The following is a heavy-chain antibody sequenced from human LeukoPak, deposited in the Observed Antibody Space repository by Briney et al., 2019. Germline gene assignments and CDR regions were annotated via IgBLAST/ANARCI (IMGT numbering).Heavy chain of an antibody. Sequence: GGSLRLSCAASGFTFSSYSMNWVRQAPGKGLEWVSYISSSSSTIYYADSVKGRFTISRDNAKNSLYLQMNSLRAEDTAVYYCARDCWDYGSGSYCGIDYWGQGTLVTVSS. D-gene: IGHD3-10*01. CDR3: ARDCWDYGSGSYCGIDY. V-gene: IGHV3-48*01. J-gene: IGHJ4*02. CDR2: ISSSSSTI. CDR1: GFTFSSYS.